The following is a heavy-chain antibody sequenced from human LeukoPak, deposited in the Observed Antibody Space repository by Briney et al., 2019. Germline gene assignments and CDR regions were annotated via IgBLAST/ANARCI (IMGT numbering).Heavy chain of an antibody. D-gene: IGHD6-6*01. J-gene: IGHJ4*02. V-gene: IGHV5-51*01. CDR2: IYPGDSDT. Sequence: GQSLKISCKVSGYRFTTYWIAWVRQLPGKGLEWMGIIYPGDSDTRYSPSFQGQVTISADKSISTAYLQWSSLKASDTAMYYCARRGIATRKDFDYWGQGTLVTVSS. CDR1: GYRFTTYW. CDR3: ARRGIATRKDFDY.